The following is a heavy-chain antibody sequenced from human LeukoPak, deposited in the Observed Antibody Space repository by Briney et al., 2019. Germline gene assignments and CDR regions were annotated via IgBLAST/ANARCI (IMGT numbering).Heavy chain of an antibody. Sequence: SETLSLTCTLSGGSIISYYWSWIRQPPGKGLEWIGYIHDSGSTNYNPSLKSRVTISVDTSKNQFSLKLSSVTAADTAVYYCARVGLFDFWSGYQEFNYLDYWGQGTLVTVSS. CDR1: GGSIISYY. D-gene: IGHD3-3*01. CDR3: ARVGLFDFWSGYQEFNYLDY. J-gene: IGHJ4*02. CDR2: IHDSGST. V-gene: IGHV4-59*01.